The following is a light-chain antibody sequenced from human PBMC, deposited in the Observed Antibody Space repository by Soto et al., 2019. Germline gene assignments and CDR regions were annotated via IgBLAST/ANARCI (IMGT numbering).Light chain of an antibody. CDR1: QIVSSNY. Sequence: EIVLTQSPGTLSLSPGERATLSCRASQIVSSNYLAWYQQKPGQAPRLLIHDASSRHTGMPDRFSGSGSGTDFTLTISRLEPEDFAVYCCQQYGSSPPYTFGQGTKLEIK. V-gene: IGKV3-20*01. CDR2: DAS. CDR3: QQYGSSPPYT. J-gene: IGKJ2*01.